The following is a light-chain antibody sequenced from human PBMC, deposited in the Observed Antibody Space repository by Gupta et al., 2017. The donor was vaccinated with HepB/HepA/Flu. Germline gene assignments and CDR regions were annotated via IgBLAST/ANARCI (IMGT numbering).Light chain of an antibody. J-gene: IGKJ4*01. CDR1: QSLLHSNGYHY. V-gene: IGKV2-28*01. Sequence: DIVMTQSLLSLPVTPGEPASISCRSSQSLLHSNGYHYLEGYRQKPGQSPQLLILWGSKRASGVPDRFSGSGSGTDCTLQISRVEAEDGGCESCMGAPFSAGTKVEIK. CDR3: MGAP. CDR2: WGS.